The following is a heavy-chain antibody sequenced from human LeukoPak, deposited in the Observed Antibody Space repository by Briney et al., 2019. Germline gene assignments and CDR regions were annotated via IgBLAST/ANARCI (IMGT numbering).Heavy chain of an antibody. CDR1: GFTFSSYR. D-gene: IGHD3-3*01. CDR3: AKTSLSDPSGHYYYMDV. V-gene: IGHV3-21*01. CDR2: ISSSYNSI. Sequence: GGSLRLSCAASGFTFSSYRMNWVRQAPGKGLEWVSSISSSYNSIYYADSVKARFTISRDNSQNTVSLQLNNLRIEDTALYYCAKTSLSDPSGHYYYMDVWGKGTTVTVSS. J-gene: IGHJ6*03.